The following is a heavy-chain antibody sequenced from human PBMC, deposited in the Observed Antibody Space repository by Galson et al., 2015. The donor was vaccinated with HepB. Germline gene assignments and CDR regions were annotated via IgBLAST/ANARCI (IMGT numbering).Heavy chain of an antibody. J-gene: IGHJ2*01. D-gene: IGHD7-27*01. V-gene: IGHV6-1*01. Sequence: CAISGDSVSAHSAAWNWIRQSPSRGLEWLGRTYYRSKWYNDYAVSVKSRITINPDTSKNHFSLQLKSVTLEDSAVYYCARERGDWGALEYLDLWGRGTLVTVSS. CDR1: GDSVSAHSAA. CDR2: TYYRSKWYN. CDR3: ARERGDWGALEYLDL.